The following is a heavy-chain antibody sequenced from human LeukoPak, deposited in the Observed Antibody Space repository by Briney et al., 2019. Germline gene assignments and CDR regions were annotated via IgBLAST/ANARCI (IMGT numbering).Heavy chain of an antibody. V-gene: IGHV3-53*05. Sequence: GGSLRLSCAASGFTVSSNYMSWVRQAPGKGLEWVSVIYSGGSTYYADSVKGRFTISRDNAKNSLYLQMNSLRAEDTAVYYCAKGHCSSTSCYRYYYYYMDVWGKGTTVTVSS. CDR2: IYSGGST. J-gene: IGHJ6*03. CDR1: GFTVSSNY. CDR3: AKGHCSSTSCYRYYYYYMDV. D-gene: IGHD2-2*01.